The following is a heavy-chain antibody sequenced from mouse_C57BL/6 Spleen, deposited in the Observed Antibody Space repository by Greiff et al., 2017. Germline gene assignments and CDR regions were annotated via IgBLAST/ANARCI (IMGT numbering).Heavy chain of an antibody. Sequence: QVQLQQPGAELVKPGASVKMSCKASGYTFTRYWITWVKQRPGQGLEWIGDIYPGSGSTNYNEKFKSKATLTVATSSSTAYMQLSSLTSEDSAVYYCARAGGNYGAWFAYWGQGTLVTVSA. V-gene: IGHV1-55*01. J-gene: IGHJ3*01. D-gene: IGHD2-1*01. CDR1: GYTFTRYW. CDR3: ARAGGNYGAWFAY. CDR2: IYPGSGST.